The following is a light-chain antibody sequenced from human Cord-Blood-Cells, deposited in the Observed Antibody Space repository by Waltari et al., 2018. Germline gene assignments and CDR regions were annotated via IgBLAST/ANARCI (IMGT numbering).Light chain of an antibody. V-gene: IGKV1-39*01. CDR1: KSISSY. J-gene: IGKJ4*01. CDR2: AAS. CDR3: QQSYSTPRT. Sequence: DIQMTQSPSSLSASVGDRVTIPCRASKSISSYLNWYQQKPGKAPKLLIYAASSLQSGVPSRFSGRGSGTDVTRTISSLQPEDVATYYGQQSYSTPRTFGGGTKVEIK.